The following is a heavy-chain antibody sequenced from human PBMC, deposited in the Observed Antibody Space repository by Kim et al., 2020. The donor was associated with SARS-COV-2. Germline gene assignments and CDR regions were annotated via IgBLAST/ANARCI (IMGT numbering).Heavy chain of an antibody. CDR1: GYTFTSYA. Sequence: ASVKVSCKASGYTFTSYAMHWVRQAPGQRLEWMGWINAGNGNTKYSQKFQGRVTITRDTSASTAYMELSSLRSEDTAVYYCARGGVTVPYFDYWGQGTLVTVSS. J-gene: IGHJ4*02. V-gene: IGHV1-3*01. D-gene: IGHD4-17*01. CDR2: INAGNGNT. CDR3: ARGGVTVPYFDY.